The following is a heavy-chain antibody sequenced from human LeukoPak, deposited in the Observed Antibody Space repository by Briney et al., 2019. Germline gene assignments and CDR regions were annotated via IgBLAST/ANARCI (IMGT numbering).Heavy chain of an antibody. CDR2: ISAYNGNT. Sequence: ASVKVSCKASGYTFTSYGISWVRQAPGQGLEWMGWISAYNGNTNYAQKLQGRVTMTTDTSTSTAYMELRSLRSDDTAVYYCARVEEGYSYGFWGLASLYYMDVWGKGTTVTVSS. CDR1: GYTFTSYG. CDR3: ARVEEGYSYGFWGLASLYYMDV. J-gene: IGHJ6*03. D-gene: IGHD5-18*01. V-gene: IGHV1-18*01.